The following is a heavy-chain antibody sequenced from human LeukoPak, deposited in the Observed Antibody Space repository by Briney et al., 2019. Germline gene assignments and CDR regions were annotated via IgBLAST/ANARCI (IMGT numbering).Heavy chain of an antibody. J-gene: IGHJ4*02. Sequence: SETLSLTCTVSGGSISSGDYYWSWIRQPPGKGLEWIGYMYYSGSTDYNPSVKSRVTISVDTSKSQFSLKLSSVTAADTAVYYCARHLGSDYGDFYFDYWGQGTLVTVSS. CDR1: GGSISSGDYY. CDR2: MYYSGST. D-gene: IGHD4-17*01. V-gene: IGHV4-61*08. CDR3: ARHLGSDYGDFYFDY.